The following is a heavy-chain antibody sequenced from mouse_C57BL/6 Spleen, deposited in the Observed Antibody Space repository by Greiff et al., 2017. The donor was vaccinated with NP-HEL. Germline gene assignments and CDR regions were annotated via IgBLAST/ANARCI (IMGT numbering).Heavy chain of an antibody. J-gene: IGHJ4*01. CDR1: GFSFNTYA. Sequence: GGGLVQPKGSLKLSCAASGFSFNTYAMNWVRQAPGKGLEWVARIRSKSNNYATYYADSVKDRFTISRDDSESMLYLQMNNLKTEDTAMYYCVSSGYDYNYYAMDYWGQGTSVTVSS. D-gene: IGHD2-4*01. V-gene: IGHV10-1*01. CDR2: IRSKSNNYAT. CDR3: VSSGYDYNYYAMDY.